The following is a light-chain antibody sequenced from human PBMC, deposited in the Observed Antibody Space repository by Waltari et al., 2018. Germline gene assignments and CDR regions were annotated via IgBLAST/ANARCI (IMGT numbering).Light chain of an antibody. J-gene: IGLJ2*01. CDR3: AAWDDSLSAVP. Sequence: QSVLTQPPSTSGTPGQRVTISCSGSNSNIGSNYVYWYQQVPGMAPTLLIYKNNQRPSGVPDRFSGSKSGTSASLAISALRSEDEADYYCAAWDDSLSAVPFGGGTKVTVL. CDR1: NSNIGSNY. CDR2: KNN. V-gene: IGLV1-47*01.